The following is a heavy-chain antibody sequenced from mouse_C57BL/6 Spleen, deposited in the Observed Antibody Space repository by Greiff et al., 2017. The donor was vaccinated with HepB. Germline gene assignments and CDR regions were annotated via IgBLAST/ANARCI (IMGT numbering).Heavy chain of an antibody. D-gene: IGHD2-4*01. J-gene: IGHJ2*01. CDR1: GYSITSGYY. Sequence: ESGPGLVKPSQSLSLTCSVTGYSITSGYYWNWIRQFPGNKLEWMGYISYDGSNNYNPSLKNRISITRDTSKNQFFLKLNSVTTEDTATYYCARERLDFYYFDYWGQGTTLTVSS. CDR3: ARERLDFYYFDY. CDR2: ISYDGSN. V-gene: IGHV3-6*01.